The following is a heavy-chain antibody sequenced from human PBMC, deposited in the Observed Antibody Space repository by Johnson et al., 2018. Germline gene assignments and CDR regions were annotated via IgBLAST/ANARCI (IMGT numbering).Heavy chain of an antibody. V-gene: IGHV3-30-3*02. Sequence: QVQLVQSGGGVVQPGRSLRLSCAASGFTFSSYAMHWVRQAPGKGLEWVAVISYDGSNKYYADSVKGRFTISRANSKNTVYLQMNSQRAEHTAVYYCAKHKSRSIVVRGDTFDIWGQVTMVTVSS. CDR1: GFTFSSYA. CDR2: ISYDGSNK. CDR3: AKHKSRSIVVRGDTFDI. J-gene: IGHJ3*02. D-gene: IGHD3-22*01.